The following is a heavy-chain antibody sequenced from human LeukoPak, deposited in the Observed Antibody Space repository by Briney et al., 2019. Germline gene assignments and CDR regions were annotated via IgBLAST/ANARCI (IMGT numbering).Heavy chain of an antibody. CDR3: ARAWGFVEY. CDR2: IYYAGRT. CDR1: GGSLNNSY. V-gene: IGHV4-59*01. D-gene: IGHD7-27*01. Sequence: PSETLSLTCNVSGGSLNNSYWSWIRQPPGKGLEWLGSIYYAGRTNYNPSLKSRVTVSVDTSKNQFSLKLTSVTAADTAVYYCARAWGFVEYWGQGTLVTVSS. J-gene: IGHJ4*02.